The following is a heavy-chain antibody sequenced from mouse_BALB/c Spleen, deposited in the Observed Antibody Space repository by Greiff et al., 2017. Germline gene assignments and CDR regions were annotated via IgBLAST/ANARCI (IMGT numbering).Heavy chain of an antibody. CDR2: ISSGSSTI. V-gene: IGHV5-17*02. J-gene: IGHJ1*01. Sequence: EVQRVESGGGLVQPGGSRKLSCAASGFTFSSFGMHWVRQAPEKGLEWVAYISSGSSTIYYADTVKGRFTISRDNPKNTLFLQMTSLRSEDTAMYYCAPNYYGSSYWYFDVWGAGTTVTVAS. CDR1: GFTFSSFG. CDR3: APNYYGSSYWYFDV. D-gene: IGHD1-1*01.